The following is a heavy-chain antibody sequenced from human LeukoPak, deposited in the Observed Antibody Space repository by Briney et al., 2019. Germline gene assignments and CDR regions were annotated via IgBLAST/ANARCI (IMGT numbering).Heavy chain of an antibody. CDR2: IYSTGNT. Sequence: PSETLSLTCTVSGGSISSYYWSWIRQPPGKGLEWIGYIYSTGNTNYNPSLKSRVTISVDTSKNQFSLKLSSVTAADTAVYYCASGGGYGPYFEHWGQGTLATVSS. CDR3: ASGGGYGPYFEH. CDR1: GGSISSYY. V-gene: IGHV4-59*01. D-gene: IGHD5-12*01. J-gene: IGHJ4*02.